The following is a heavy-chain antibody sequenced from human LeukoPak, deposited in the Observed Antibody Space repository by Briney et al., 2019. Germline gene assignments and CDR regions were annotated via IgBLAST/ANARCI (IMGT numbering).Heavy chain of an antibody. D-gene: IGHD6-13*01. V-gene: IGHV4-61*09. Sequence: SQTLSLTCTVSGGSINSGSYYWNWIRQSAGKGLEWIGHIYTTGSTNCNPSLKSRVTISLDTSKNQFSLKLSSMTAADTAVYYCARVREQQLVRVYYFDYWGLGTLVTVSS. J-gene: IGHJ4*02. CDR1: GGSINSGSYY. CDR3: ARVREQQLVRVYYFDY. CDR2: IYTTGST.